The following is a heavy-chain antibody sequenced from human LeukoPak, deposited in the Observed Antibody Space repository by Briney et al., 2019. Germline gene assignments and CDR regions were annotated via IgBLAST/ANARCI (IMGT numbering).Heavy chain of an antibody. CDR3: ARTPIYVWGSYRFKQPFDY. D-gene: IGHD3-16*02. Sequence: ASVKVSCKASGYTFTGYYMHWVRQATGQGLEWMGWMNPNSGNTGYAQKFQGRVTMTRNTSISTAYMELSSLRSEDTAVCYCARTPIYVWGSYRFKQPFDYWGQGTLVTVSS. V-gene: IGHV1-8*02. J-gene: IGHJ4*02. CDR1: GYTFTGYY. CDR2: MNPNSGNT.